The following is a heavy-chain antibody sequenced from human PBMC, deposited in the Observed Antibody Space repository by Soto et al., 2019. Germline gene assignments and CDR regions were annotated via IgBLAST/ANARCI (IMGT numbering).Heavy chain of an antibody. CDR2: IIPISGAA. CDR1: GGTFSNYV. CDR3: ARDMTRTVVPYFDF. Sequence: SVKVSCKASGGTFSNYVVNWVRQAPGQGLEWMGRIIPISGAANYAQKFQGRVTITADKSTSTSYMELSSLRSEDTAVYYRARDMTRTVVPYFDFWGQGTLVTVSS. V-gene: IGHV1-69*06. J-gene: IGHJ4*02. D-gene: IGHD1-7*01.